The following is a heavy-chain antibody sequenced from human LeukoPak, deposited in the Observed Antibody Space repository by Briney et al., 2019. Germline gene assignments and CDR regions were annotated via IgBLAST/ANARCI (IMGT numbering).Heavy chain of an antibody. CDR3: ARHSDMVRGVIGY. D-gene: IGHD3-10*01. J-gene: IGHJ4*02. V-gene: IGHV4-59*08. CDR2: IYYSGST. Sequence: SETLSLTCTVSGGSISSYYWSWIRQPPGKGLEWIGYIYYSGSTNYNPSLKSRVTISVDTSKEQLSLKVSSVTAADTAVYYCARHSDMVRGVIGYWGQGTLVPVSS. CDR1: GGSISSYY.